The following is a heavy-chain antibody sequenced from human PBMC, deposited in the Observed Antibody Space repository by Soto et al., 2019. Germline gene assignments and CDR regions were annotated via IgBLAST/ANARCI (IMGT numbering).Heavy chain of an antibody. CDR3: ASPTLGAFDI. J-gene: IGHJ3*02. D-gene: IGHD3-16*01. CDR2: IYYSGST. V-gene: IGHV4-39*01. CDR1: GGSISSSNYY. Sequence: SETVSLTCTVSGGSISSSNYYWGWIRQPPGKGLEWIGSIYYSGSTAYNSSLKSRVTMSVDTSKNQLSLRLSSVTAADTAVYYCASPTLGAFDIWGQGTMVTVSS.